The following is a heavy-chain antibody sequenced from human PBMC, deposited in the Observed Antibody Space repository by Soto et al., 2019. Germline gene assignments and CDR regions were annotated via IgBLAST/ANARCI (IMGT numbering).Heavy chain of an antibody. CDR1: GYTFTGYY. V-gene: IGHV1-2*04. J-gene: IGHJ6*02. CDR2: INPNSGGT. Sequence: ASVKVSCKASGYTFTGYYMHWVRQAPGQGLEWMGWINPNSGGTNYAQKFQGWVTMTRGTSISTAYMALSRLRSDDTAVYYCARDRARAYYDIWTGYTTGGGMDVWGQGTTVTVSS. D-gene: IGHD3-9*01. CDR3: ARDRARAYYDIWTGYTTGGGMDV.